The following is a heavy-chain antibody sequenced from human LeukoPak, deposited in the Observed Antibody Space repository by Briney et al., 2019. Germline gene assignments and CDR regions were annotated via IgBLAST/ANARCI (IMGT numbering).Heavy chain of an antibody. CDR3: ASGRIGDYGDSGRGDAFDI. J-gene: IGHJ3*02. CDR1: GGTFISYA. D-gene: IGHD4-17*01. V-gene: IGHV1-69*13. Sequence: GASVKVSCKASGGTFISYAISWVRQAPGQGLEWMGGIIPIFGTANYAQKFQGRVTITADESTSTAYMELSSLRSEDTAIYYCASGRIGDYGDSGRGDAFDIWGQGTIITVSS. CDR2: IIPIFGTA.